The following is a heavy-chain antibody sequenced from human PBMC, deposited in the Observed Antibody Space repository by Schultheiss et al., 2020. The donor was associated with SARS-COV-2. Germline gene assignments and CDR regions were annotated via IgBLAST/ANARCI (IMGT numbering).Heavy chain of an antibody. CDR1: GGSISSGGYY. Sequence: SETLSLTCTVSGGSISSGGYYWSWIRQPPGKGLEWIGYIYYSGSTNYNPSLKSRVTISVDTSKNQFSLKLSSVTAADTAVYYCARAVEYSSSSDFYYYYYMDVWGKGTTVTVSS. J-gene: IGHJ6*03. CDR2: IYYSGST. V-gene: IGHV4-61*08. CDR3: ARAVEYSSSSDFYYYYYMDV. D-gene: IGHD6-6*01.